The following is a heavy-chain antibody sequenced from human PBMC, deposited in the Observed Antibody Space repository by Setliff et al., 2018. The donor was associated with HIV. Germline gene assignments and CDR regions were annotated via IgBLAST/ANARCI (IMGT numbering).Heavy chain of an antibody. D-gene: IGHD3-10*01. CDR1: GYSFTSNW. CDR3: ARAGSGSYYNAPHY. CDR2: IHPGDSDT. V-gene: IGHV5-51*01. Sequence: PGESLKISCKGSGYSFTSNWIGWVRQMPGKGLEWMGIIHPGDSDTRYSPSFQGRVTISADKSINTAYLQWSSLKASDTAMYYCARAGSGSYYNAPHYWGQGTLVTVSS. J-gene: IGHJ4*02.